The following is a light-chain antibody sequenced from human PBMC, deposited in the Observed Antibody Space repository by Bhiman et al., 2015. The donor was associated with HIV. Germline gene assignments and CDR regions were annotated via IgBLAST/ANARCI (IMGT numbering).Light chain of an antibody. CDR1: SSDVGGYDY. CDR2: DVT. J-gene: IGLJ1*01. V-gene: IGLV2-14*03. Sequence: QSALTQPASVSGSPGQSITISCTGTSSDVGGYDYVSWYQQHPGKAPQLMIYDVTNRPSGVSNRFSGSKSGNTASLTISGLQAEDEADYYCSSLTSSLTYVFGTGTNVTVL. CDR3: SSLTSSLTYV.